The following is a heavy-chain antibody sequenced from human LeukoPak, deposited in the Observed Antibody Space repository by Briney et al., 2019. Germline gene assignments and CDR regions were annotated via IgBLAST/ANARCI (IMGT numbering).Heavy chain of an antibody. CDR3: ARAYGSGSARWFDP. D-gene: IGHD3-10*01. J-gene: IGHJ5*02. CDR1: GGSISSGGYY. Sequence: SETLSLTCTVSGGSISSGGYYWSWIRQHPGKGLEWIGYIYYSGSTYYNPSLKSRVTISVDTSKNQFSLKLSSVTAAATAVYYCARAYGSGSARWFDPWGQGTLVTVSS. V-gene: IGHV4-31*03. CDR2: IYYSGST.